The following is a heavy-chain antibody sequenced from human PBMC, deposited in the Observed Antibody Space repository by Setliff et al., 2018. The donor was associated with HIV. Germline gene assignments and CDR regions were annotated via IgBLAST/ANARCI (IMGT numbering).Heavy chain of an antibody. CDR1: GFTFSSYD. CDR2: IGTGGDT. D-gene: IGHD3-16*01. Sequence: GGSLRLSCEASGFTFSSYDFHWDRQAAGKGLEWVSAIGTGGDTYYVDSVKGRFTISRENARNSLYLQMNSLRAGDTAVYYCAREIRTVYTGGHYFYGIDVWGQGTAVTVSS. CDR3: AREIRTVYTGGHYFYGIDV. V-gene: IGHV3-13*01. J-gene: IGHJ6*02.